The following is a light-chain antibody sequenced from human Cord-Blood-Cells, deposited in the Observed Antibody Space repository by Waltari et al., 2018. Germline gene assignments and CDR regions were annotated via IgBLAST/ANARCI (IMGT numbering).Light chain of an antibody. V-gene: IGKV1-39*01. CDR1: QSISSY. Sequence: DIEMTQSPSSLSASVGDRVTITCRASQSISSYLNWYQQKPGKAPKRLIYAASSLHSGVPSRFSCSGSGTDFTLTISSLQPEDFASYYCQQSYSTPPWTFGQGTKVEIK. J-gene: IGKJ1*01. CDR2: AAS. CDR3: QQSYSTPPWT.